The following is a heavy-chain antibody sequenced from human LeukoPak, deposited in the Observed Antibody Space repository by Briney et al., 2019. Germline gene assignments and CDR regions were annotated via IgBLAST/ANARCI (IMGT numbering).Heavy chain of an antibody. CDR1: GLTFSSHA. Sequence: PGGSLRLSCIASGLTFSSHAMTWVRQTPGKGLEWVSGITGSGGSTYYAESVKGRFTISRDNAKNSLYLQMNSLRAEDTAVYYCAREGYYDTSASGAFDIWGQGTMVTVSS. D-gene: IGHD3-22*01. CDR2: ITGSGGST. V-gene: IGHV3-23*01. J-gene: IGHJ3*02. CDR3: AREGYYDTSASGAFDI.